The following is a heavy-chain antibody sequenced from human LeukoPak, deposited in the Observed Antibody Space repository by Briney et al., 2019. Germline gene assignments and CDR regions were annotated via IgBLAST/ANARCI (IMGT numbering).Heavy chain of an antibody. D-gene: IGHD4-17*01. Sequence: PSETLSLTCAVYGGSFSGYYWSWIRQPPGKGLEWIGEINHSGSTNYNPSLKSRVTISVDTSKNQFSLKLSSVTAADTAVYYCARGPMTTVTTDAFDIWGQGTMVTVSS. CDR1: GGSFSGYY. CDR3: ARGPMTTVTTDAFDI. CDR2: INHSGST. V-gene: IGHV4-34*01. J-gene: IGHJ3*02.